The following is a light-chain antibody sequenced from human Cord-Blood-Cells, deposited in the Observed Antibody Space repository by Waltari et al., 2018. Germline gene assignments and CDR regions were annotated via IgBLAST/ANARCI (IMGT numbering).Light chain of an antibody. CDR2: DVS. Sequence: QPALTQPASVSGSPGPSRTTSCPGPSSDDGGYNYVSWYQQQPGKAPKLMIYDVSNRPSGVSNRFSGSKSGNTASLTISGLQAEDEADYYCSSYTSSSVVFGGGTKLTVL. CDR3: SSYTSSSVV. CDR1: SSDDGGYNY. J-gene: IGLJ2*01. V-gene: IGLV2-14*01.